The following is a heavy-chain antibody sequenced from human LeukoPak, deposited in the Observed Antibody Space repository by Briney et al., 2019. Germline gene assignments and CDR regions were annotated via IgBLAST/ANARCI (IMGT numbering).Heavy chain of an antibody. D-gene: IGHD3-16*02. CDR2: ISSSGSTI. CDR1: GFTFSSYE. CDR3: ARGALGLRLGELSLYFDY. V-gene: IGHV3-48*03. Sequence: GGSLRLSCAASGFTFSSYEMNWVHQAPGKGLEWVSYISSSGSTIYYADSVKGRFTISRDNAKNSLYLQMNSLRAEDTAVYYCARGALGLRLGELSLYFDYWGQGTLVTVSS. J-gene: IGHJ4*02.